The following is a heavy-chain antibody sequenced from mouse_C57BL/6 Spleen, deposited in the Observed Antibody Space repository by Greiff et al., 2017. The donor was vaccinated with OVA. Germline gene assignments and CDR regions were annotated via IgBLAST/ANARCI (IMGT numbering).Heavy chain of an antibody. CDR1: GYTFTSYW. Sequence: QVQLQQPGAELVRPGSSVKLSCKASGYTFTSYWMHWVKQRPIPGLEWIGNIDPSDSETHYNQKFKDKATLTVDKSSSTAYMQLSSLTSEDSAVYYCARGIYYGSSPIDYWGQGTTLTVSS. V-gene: IGHV1-52*01. D-gene: IGHD1-1*01. J-gene: IGHJ2*01. CDR3: ARGIYYGSSPIDY. CDR2: IDPSDSET.